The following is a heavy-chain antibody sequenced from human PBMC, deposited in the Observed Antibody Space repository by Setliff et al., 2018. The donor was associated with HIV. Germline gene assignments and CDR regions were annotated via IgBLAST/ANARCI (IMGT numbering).Heavy chain of an antibody. CDR3: ARGRVGAALDY. Sequence: SETLSLTCTVSGGSISSYYWSWIRQPPGKGLEWIGYIYYSGSTNYNPSLKGRVTISMDTSKNQFSLNLNSVTATDTAVYYCARGRVGAALDYWGQGTLVTVSS. D-gene: IGHD1-26*01. CDR1: GGSISSYY. J-gene: IGHJ4*02. V-gene: IGHV4-59*08. CDR2: IYYSGST.